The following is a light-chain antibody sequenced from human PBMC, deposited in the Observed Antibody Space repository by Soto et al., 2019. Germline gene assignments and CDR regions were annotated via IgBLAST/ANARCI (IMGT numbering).Light chain of an antibody. CDR3: SSYTGSNNHVV. CDR1: SSDVGGYNY. V-gene: IGLV2-8*01. Sequence: QSALTQPPSASGSPGQSVTISCTGTSSDVGGYNYVSWYQQHPGKAPRLMIYEVSKRPSGVPDRFSGYKSGNTASLTVSGLQAEDEGEYYCSSYTGSNNHVVFGGGTKVTVL. CDR2: EVS. J-gene: IGLJ2*01.